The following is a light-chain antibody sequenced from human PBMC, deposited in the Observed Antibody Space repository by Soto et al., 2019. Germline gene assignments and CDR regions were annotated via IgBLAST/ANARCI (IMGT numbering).Light chain of an antibody. V-gene: IGLV2-14*01. J-gene: IGLJ1*01. CDR2: DVS. CDR1: SSDVGGYNY. CDR3: SSYTSSSTFYV. Sequence: QSALTQPASVSGSPGQSITISCTGTSSDVGGYNYVSWYQQHPGKAPKLMIYDVSNRPSGVSNRFSGSKSGNTASLTISGLQADDEADDYCSSYTSSSTFYVFGAGTKLTVL.